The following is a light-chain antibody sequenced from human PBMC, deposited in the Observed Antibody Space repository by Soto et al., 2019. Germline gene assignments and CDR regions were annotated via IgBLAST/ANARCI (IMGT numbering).Light chain of an antibody. CDR3: ISYTGSSTYV. V-gene: IGLV2-14*01. J-gene: IGLJ1*01. CDR2: EVT. CDR1: SSDIGTYNR. Sequence: QSALTQPASVSGSPGQSITISCIGTSSDIGTYNRVSWYQQPPGTAPKLMIYEVTNRPSGVSNRFSGSKSDNTASLTISGLQAEDEADYYCISYTGSSTYVFGTGTKVTVL.